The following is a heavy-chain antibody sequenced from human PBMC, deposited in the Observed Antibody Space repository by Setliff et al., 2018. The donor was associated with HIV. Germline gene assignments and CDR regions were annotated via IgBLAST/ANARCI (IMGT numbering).Heavy chain of an antibody. V-gene: IGHV4-4*09. Sequence: SETLSLTCTVSGGSMNSYYWSWIRQPPGKGLEWIGYIYTSGSTKYNPSLKSRVTILVDPSKNQFALRLSSVTAANTAVYYCARHSDFWSEDAFAIWGQGTMVTVSS. CDR3: ARHSDFWSEDAFAI. CDR2: IYTSGST. CDR1: GGSMNSYY. J-gene: IGHJ3*02. D-gene: IGHD3-3*01.